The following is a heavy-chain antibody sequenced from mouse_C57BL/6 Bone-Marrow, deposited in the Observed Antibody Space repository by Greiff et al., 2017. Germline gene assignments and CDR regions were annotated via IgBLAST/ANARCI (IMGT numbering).Heavy chain of an antibody. CDR1: GFTFSSYA. V-gene: IGHV5-4*01. J-gene: IGHJ3*01. Sequence: EVQVVESGGGLVKPGGSLKLSCAASGFTFSSYAMSWVRQTPEKRLEWVATISDGGSYTYYPDNVKGRFTISRDNAKNNLYLQMSHLKSEDTAMDYCARYPPSYYYGSSWFAYWGQGTLVTVSA. CDR2: ISDGGSYT. D-gene: IGHD1-1*01. CDR3: ARYPPSYYYGSSWFAY.